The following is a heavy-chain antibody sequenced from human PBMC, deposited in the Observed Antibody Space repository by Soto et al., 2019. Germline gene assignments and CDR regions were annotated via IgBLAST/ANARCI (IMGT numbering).Heavy chain of an antibody. CDR1: GGTFSSYA. CDR3: ARAGSDTWAFDI. V-gene: IGHV1-69*01. CDR2: IIPIFGTA. D-gene: IGHD6-6*01. J-gene: IGHJ3*02. Sequence: QVQLVQSGAEVKKPGSSVKVSCKASGGTFSSYAISWVRQAPGQGLEWMGGIIPIFGTATYAQKFQGRVTITADESTSKAYMELSSLRSEDTAVYYCARAGSDTWAFDIWGQGTMVTVSS.